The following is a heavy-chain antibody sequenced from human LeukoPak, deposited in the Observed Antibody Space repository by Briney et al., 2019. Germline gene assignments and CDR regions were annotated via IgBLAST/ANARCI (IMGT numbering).Heavy chain of an antibody. J-gene: IGHJ4*02. D-gene: IGHD6-13*01. V-gene: IGHV3-23*01. CDR3: AKKGIAAADSFDY. Sequence: PGGSLRLSCAASGFTFSSYAMSWVRQAPGKGLEWVSAISGSGGCTYYADSVKGRFTISRDNSKNTLYLQLNSLRAEDTAVYYCAKKGIAAADSFDYWGRGTLVTVSS. CDR2: ISGSGGCT. CDR1: GFTFSSYA.